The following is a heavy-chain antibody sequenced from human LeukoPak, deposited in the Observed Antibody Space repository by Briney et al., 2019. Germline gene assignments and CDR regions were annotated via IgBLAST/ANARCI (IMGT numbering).Heavy chain of an antibody. D-gene: IGHD6-13*01. V-gene: IGHV4-39*01. CDR1: GGSISSSSYY. J-gene: IGHJ4*02. CDR2: IYYSGST. Sequence: PSETLSLTCTVSGGSISSSSYYWGWIRQPPGKGLEWIGSIYYSGSTYYNPSLKSRVTISVDTSKNQFSLKLSSVTAADTAVYYCASQPTYSSSWYGGDYWGQGTLVTVSS. CDR3: ASQPTYSSSWYGGDY.